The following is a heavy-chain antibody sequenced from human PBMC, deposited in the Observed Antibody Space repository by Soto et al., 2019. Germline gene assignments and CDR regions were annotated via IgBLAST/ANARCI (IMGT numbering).Heavy chain of an antibody. Sequence: QVQLQASGPGLVKPSQTLSLTCTVSGGSISSGGHYWTWIRQHPGKDLEWIGYIDYSGSTYYNPSHKSRVTISVVTSKNQFAREVNSVTAAVTAVYYCARDHHDMSGPFGGYFDYWGQGTLVTVSS. CDR1: GGSISSGGHY. CDR2: IDYSGST. V-gene: IGHV4-31*03. J-gene: IGHJ4*02. D-gene: IGHD3-22*01. CDR3: ARDHHDMSGPFGGYFDY.